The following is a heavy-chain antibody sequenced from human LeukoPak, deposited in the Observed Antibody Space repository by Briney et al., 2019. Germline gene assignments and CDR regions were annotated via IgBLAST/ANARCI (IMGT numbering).Heavy chain of an antibody. CDR3: ARERYYDSSGYYYLDY. J-gene: IGHJ4*02. CDR2: IIPIFGTA. D-gene: IGHD3-22*01. Sequence: GASVKVSCKASGGTFSSYAISWVRQAPGQGLEWMGGIIPIFGTANYAQKFQGRVTITADESTSTAYMELSSPRSEDTAVYYCARERYYDSSGYYYLDYWGQGTLVTVSS. CDR1: GGTFSSYA. V-gene: IGHV1-69*13.